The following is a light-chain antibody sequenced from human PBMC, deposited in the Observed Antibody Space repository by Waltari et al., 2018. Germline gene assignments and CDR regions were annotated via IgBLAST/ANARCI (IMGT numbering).Light chain of an antibody. CDR2: VAS. CDR1: QGFSNL. CDR3: QQYNSAPPT. J-gene: IGKJ1*01. Sequence: DIQMTQSPSSLSASVGDRVTITCRASQGFSNLLAWYQQKPGNAPVLLFYVASTLQSGVPSRFSGSGSGTDFTLTISRLPPEDFATYFCQQYNSAPPTFGQGTKVEAK. V-gene: IGKV1-12*01.